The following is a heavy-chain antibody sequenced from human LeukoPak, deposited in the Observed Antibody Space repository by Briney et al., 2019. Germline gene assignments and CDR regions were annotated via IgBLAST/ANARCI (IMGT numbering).Heavy chain of an antibody. J-gene: IGHJ4*02. CDR1: GGSMSSSSHY. V-gene: IGHV4-39*01. D-gene: IGHD3-22*01. Sequence: PSETLSLTCTVSGGSMSSSSHYWGWIRQPPGKGLEWIGSIYYSGSTYYNPSLKSRVTISVDTSKNQFSLKLSSVTAADTAVYYCARRGYYSDSSGYYYYFDYWGQGTLVTVSS. CDR3: ARRGYYSDSSGYYYYFDY. CDR2: IYYSGST.